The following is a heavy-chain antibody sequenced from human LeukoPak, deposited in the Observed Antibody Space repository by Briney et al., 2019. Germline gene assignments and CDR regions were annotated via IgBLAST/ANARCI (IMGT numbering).Heavy chain of an antibody. V-gene: IGHV3-23*01. D-gene: IGHD3-3*01. CDR2: ISGSGGST. J-gene: IGHJ3*02. CDR3: ASAGRITIFGDAFDI. Sequence: GGSLRLSCAASGFTFSSYAMSWVRQAPGKGLEWVSAISGSGGSTYYADSVKGRFTISRDNSKNTLYLQMNSLRAEDTAVYYCASAGRITIFGDAFDIWGQGTMVTVSS. CDR1: GFTFSSYA.